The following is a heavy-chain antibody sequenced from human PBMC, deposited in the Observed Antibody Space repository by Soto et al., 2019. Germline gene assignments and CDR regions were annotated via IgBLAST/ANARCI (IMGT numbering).Heavy chain of an antibody. CDR1: GYTFTSYA. CDR3: ASTLNYDFWSGQAYYYGMDV. D-gene: IGHD3-3*01. J-gene: IGHJ6*02. Sequence: ASVKVSCKASGYTFTSYAIHCVRQAPGQRLEWMGWINAGNGNTKYSQKFQGRVTITRDTSASTAYMELSSLRSEDTAVYYCASTLNYDFWSGQAYYYGMDVWGQGTTVNVSS. CDR2: INAGNGNT. V-gene: IGHV1-3*01.